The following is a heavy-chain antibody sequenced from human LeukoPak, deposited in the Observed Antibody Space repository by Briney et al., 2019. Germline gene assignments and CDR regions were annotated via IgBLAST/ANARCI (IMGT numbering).Heavy chain of an antibody. J-gene: IGHJ4*02. CDR3: AKNGYDNQGVYFDY. Sequence: GGSLRLSCAASGFTFSSYWMHWVRQAPGKGLVWVSRINSDGGSTSYADSVKGRFTISRDNSKNTLYLQMNSLRAEDTAVYYCAKNGYDNQGVYFDYWGQGTLVTVSS. V-gene: IGHV3-74*01. CDR1: GFTFSSYW. CDR2: INSDGGST. D-gene: IGHD3-22*01.